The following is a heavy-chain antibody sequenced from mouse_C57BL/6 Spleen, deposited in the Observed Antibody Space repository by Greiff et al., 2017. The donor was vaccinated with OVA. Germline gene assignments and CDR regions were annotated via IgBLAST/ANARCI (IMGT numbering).Heavy chain of an antibody. V-gene: IGHV1-18*01. CDR3: ARAGGYYGSSYDYAMDY. D-gene: IGHD1-1*01. J-gene: IGHJ4*01. CDR2: INPNNGGT. CDR1: GYTFIDYN. Sequence: EVQLQQSGPELVKPGASVKIPCKASGYTFIDYNMDWVKQSHGKSLEWIGDINPNNGGTIYNQKFKGKATLTVDKSSSTAYMELRSLTSEDTAVYYCARAGGYYGSSYDYAMDYWGQGTSVTVSS.